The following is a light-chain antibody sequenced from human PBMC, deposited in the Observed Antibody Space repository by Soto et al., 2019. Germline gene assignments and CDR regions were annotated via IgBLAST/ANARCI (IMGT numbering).Light chain of an antibody. CDR3: SSYTGSSTLEV. CDR2: EDT. CDR1: SSDVGAYNY. V-gene: IGLV2-14*01. Sequence: QSVLTQPASVSGSPGQSITISCTGTSSDVGAYNYVSWYQQHTGKAPKLIIYEDTNRPSWVSDRFSGSKSGNTASLSISGLQPEDEATYYCSSYTGSSTLEVFGTGTKVTVL. J-gene: IGLJ1*01.